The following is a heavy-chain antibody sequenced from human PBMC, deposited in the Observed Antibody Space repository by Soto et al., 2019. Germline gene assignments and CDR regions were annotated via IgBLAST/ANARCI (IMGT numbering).Heavy chain of an antibody. Sequence: GGSLRLSCAASGFTFSSYDMHWVRQATGKGLEWVSAIGTAGDTYYPGSVKGRFTISRENAKNSLYLQMNSLRAGDTAVYYCARVVAHGSGSYYDYWGQGTLVTVSS. J-gene: IGHJ4*02. CDR3: ARVVAHGSGSYYDY. CDR2: IGTAGDT. CDR1: GFTFSSYD. V-gene: IGHV3-13*01. D-gene: IGHD3-10*01.